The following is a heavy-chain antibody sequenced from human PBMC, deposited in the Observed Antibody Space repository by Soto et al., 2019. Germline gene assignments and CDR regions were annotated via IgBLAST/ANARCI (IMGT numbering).Heavy chain of an antibody. CDR1: GFTFSDYA. CDR3: AKDAVHYNGKWDWFDP. Sequence: DVQLLESGGGLVQPGGSLRLSCAASGFTFSDYAMTWVRQAPGKGPEWVSSIGGVGTDRYYADSVKGRFTISRDNSKNTRFLQRSSLRSDDTAVYYCAKDAVHYNGKWDWFDPWGQGTLVTVSS. V-gene: IGHV3-23*01. J-gene: IGHJ5*02. D-gene: IGHD1-20*01. CDR2: IGGVGTDR.